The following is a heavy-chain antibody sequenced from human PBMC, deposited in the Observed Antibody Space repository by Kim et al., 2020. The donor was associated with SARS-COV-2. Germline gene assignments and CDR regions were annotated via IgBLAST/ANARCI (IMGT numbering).Heavy chain of an antibody. CDR1: GGSISSYY. CDR2: IYYSGST. D-gene: IGHD3-9*01. Sequence: SETLSLTCTVSGGSISSYYWSWIRQPQGKGLEGIGFIYYSGSTNYNPSLKRRVTISVDTSKNQFSLKMSSVTAADTAVYYCVGTYYDILTGYYPYYFDS. CDR3: VGTYYDILTGYYPYYFDS. J-gene: IGHJ4*01. V-gene: IGHV4-59*01.